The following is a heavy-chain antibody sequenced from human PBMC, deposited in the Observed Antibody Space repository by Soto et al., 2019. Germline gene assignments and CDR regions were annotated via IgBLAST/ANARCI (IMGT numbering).Heavy chain of an antibody. Sequence: SVTVSCKASGGTFSSYTIIWVRQAPGQGLGWMGRIIPILGIANYAQKFQGRVTITADKSTSTAYMELSSLRSEDTAAYYCARGYYYGSGSYVNWFDPWGQGTLVTVSS. D-gene: IGHD3-10*01. CDR1: GGTFSSYT. CDR3: ARGYYYGSGSYVNWFDP. CDR2: IIPILGIA. J-gene: IGHJ5*02. V-gene: IGHV1-69*02.